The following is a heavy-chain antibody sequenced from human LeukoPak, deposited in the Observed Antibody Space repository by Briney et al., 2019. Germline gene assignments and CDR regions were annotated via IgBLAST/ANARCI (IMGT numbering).Heavy chain of an antibody. CDR2: IYYSGST. CDR1: GCSISNYY. V-gene: IGHV4-59*08. Sequence: SETLSLTCTVSGCSISNYYWSWIRQPPGKGLEWIGYIYYSGSTNYNPSLKSRVTISVDTSKNQFSLKLSSVTAADTAVYYCARHTAEKYNWFDRWGQGTLVTVSS. CDR3: ARHTAEKYNWFDR. D-gene: IGHD5-24*01. J-gene: IGHJ5*02.